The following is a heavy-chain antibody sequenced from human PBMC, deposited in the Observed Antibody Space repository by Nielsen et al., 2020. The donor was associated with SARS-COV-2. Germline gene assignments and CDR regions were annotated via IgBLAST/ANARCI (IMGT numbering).Heavy chain of an antibody. D-gene: IGHD3-10*01. V-gene: IGHV4-39*01. CDR3: AGHVYGSGSWIDS. CDR1: DGSISNSRYY. Sequence: SETLSLTCSVSDGSISNSRYYWGWVRQSPEKGLEWIGSVFSTGSTHYTPSLERRLTISVDTSNHQFSLRLKSMTAADTAVYYCAGHVYGSGSWIDSWGQGARVTVSS. J-gene: IGHJ4*02. CDR2: VFSTGST.